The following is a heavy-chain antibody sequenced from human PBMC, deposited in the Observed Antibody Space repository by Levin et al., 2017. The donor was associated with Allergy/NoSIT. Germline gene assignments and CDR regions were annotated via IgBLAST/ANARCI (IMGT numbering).Heavy chain of an antibody. CDR2: IKSKTDGGTT. Sequence: PGGSLRLSCAASGFTFSNAWMSWVRQAPGKGLEWVGRIKSKTDGGTTDYAAPVKGRFTISRDDSKNTLYLQMNSLKTEDTAVYYCTTDHLPAVTTFRSDYWGQGTLVTVSS. J-gene: IGHJ4*02. D-gene: IGHD4-17*01. CDR3: TTDHLPAVTTFRSDY. CDR1: GFTFSNAW. V-gene: IGHV3-15*01.